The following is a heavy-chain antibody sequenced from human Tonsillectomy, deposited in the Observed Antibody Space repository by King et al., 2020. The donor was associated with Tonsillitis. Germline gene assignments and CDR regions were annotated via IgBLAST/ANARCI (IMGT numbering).Heavy chain of an antibody. J-gene: IGHJ4*02. Sequence: VQLVASVGGLVPPGGSLSLSCAASGFTFSNAWLNWVRQAPGKGLEWVGRIKSKTAGGTIAYAAPVKGRVILSRDDSNTTLYLQMNSLKTEDTAVYYCTTQPWLGFDHWGQGTLVTVSS. CDR2: IKSKTAGGTI. CDR1: GFTFSNAW. V-gene: IGHV3-15*07. CDR3: TTQPWLGFDH. D-gene: IGHD6-19*01.